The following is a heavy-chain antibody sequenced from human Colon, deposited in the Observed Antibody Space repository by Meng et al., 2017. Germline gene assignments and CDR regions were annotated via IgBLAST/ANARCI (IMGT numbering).Heavy chain of an antibody. D-gene: IGHD3-22*01. V-gene: IGHV4-61*01. CDR1: GGSVSSGSYY. CDR2: IYYSGST. Sequence: QLQLQESVPGLVRPSETLSLTCPVSGGSVSSGSYYWSWIRQPPGKGLEWIGYIYYSGSTNYNPSLKSRVTISVDTSKNQFSLKLSSVTAADTAVYYCARGASDYDFDYWGQGTLVTVSS. J-gene: IGHJ4*02. CDR3: ARGASDYDFDY.